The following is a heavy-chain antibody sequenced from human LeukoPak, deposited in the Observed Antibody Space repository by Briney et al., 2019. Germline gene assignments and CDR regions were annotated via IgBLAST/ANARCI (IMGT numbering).Heavy chain of an antibody. J-gene: IGHJ4*02. CDR3: ARTTGSSSGWYAGPDY. D-gene: IGHD6-19*01. CDR2: IYSGGST. V-gene: IGHV3-53*01. Sequence: GGSLRLSCAASGFTVSSNYMSWVRQAPGKGLEWVSVIYSGGSTYYADSVKGRFTISRDNSKNTLCLQMNSLRAEDTAVYYCARTTGSSSGWYAGPDYWGQGTLVTVSS. CDR1: GFTVSSNY.